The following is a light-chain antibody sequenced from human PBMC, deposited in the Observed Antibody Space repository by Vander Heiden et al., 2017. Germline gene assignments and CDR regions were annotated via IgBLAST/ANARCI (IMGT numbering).Light chain of an antibody. Sequence: QSALTPPASVSGSPEQSITISCAGTSSDVGNDNYVSWYQQHPGKAPKLVIYDVTNRPSGVSNRFSGAKSGNTASLTISGLQPEDEADYYCSSYTTSSTQVFGTGTKVTVL. CDR2: DVT. CDR3: SSYTTSSTQV. V-gene: IGLV2-14*03. CDR1: SSDVGNDNY. J-gene: IGLJ1*01.